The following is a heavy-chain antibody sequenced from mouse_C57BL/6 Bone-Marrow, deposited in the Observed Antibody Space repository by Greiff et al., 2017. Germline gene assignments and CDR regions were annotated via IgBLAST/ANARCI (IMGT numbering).Heavy chain of an antibody. Sequence: VQLQQSGAELVKPGASVKISCKASGYAFSSYWMNWVKQRPGKGLEWIGQIYPGDGDTNYNGKFKGKATLTADQSSSTADMQLSSLTSEDAAVYFCSRVLYYDYDHYAMDYWGQGTSVTVSS. V-gene: IGHV1-80*01. CDR2: IYPGDGDT. CDR1: GYAFSSYW. J-gene: IGHJ4*01. CDR3: SRVLYYDYDHYAMDY. D-gene: IGHD2-4*01.